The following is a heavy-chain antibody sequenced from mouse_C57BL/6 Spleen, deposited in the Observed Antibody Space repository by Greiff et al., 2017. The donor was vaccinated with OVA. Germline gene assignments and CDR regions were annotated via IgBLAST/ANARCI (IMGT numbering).Heavy chain of an antibody. V-gene: IGHV1-7*01. D-gene: IGHD2-4*01. CDR1: GYTFTSYW. CDR2: INPSSGYT. CDR3: ARDYDGAYAMDY. J-gene: IGHJ4*01. Sequence: QVQLKQSGAELAKPGASVKLSCKASGYTFTSYWMHWVNQRPGQGLEWIGYINPSSGYTKYNQKFKDKATLTADKSSSTAYMQLSSLTYEDSAVYYCARDYDGAYAMDYWGQGTSVTVSS.